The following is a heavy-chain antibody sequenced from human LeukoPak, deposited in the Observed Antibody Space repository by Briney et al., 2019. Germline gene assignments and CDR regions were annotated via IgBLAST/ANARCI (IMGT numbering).Heavy chain of an antibody. V-gene: IGHV1-8*01. CDR3: ARDRLDHYYGSGSPNYYFDY. CDR2: MNPNSGNT. Sequence: ASVKVSCKASGYTFTSYDINWVRQATGQGLEWMGWMNPNSGNTGYTQKSHGRVTMTRDTSTSTVYMELSSLRSEDTAVYYCARDRLDHYYGSGSPNYYFDYWGQGTLVTVSS. J-gene: IGHJ4*02. CDR1: GYTFTSYD. D-gene: IGHD3-10*01.